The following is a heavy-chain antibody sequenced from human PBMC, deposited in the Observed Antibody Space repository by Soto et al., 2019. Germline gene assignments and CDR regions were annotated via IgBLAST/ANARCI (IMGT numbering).Heavy chain of an antibody. CDR3: AKDPEGYYGSSWYMYFQH. CDR1: GFTFSSYG. CDR2: ISYDGSNK. D-gene: IGHD6-13*01. V-gene: IGHV3-30*18. J-gene: IGHJ1*01. Sequence: QVQLVESGGGVVQPGRSLRLSCAASGFTFSSYGMHWVRQAPGKGLEWVAVISYDGSNKYYADSVKGRFTISRDNSKNTLYLQMNSLRAEDTAVYYCAKDPEGYYGSSWYMYFQHWGQGTLVTVSS.